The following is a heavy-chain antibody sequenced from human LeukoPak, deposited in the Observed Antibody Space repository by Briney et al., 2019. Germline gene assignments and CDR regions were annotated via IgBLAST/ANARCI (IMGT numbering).Heavy chain of an antibody. Sequence: ASMKVSCKASGYTFTGYYMHWVPQAPGQGLEWMGWINPNSGGTNYAQKFPGRVTMTRDTSISTAYMELSRLRSDDTAVYYCARGQQWLVFAFDIWGQGTMVTVSS. CDR1: GYTFTGYY. CDR3: ARGQQWLVFAFDI. V-gene: IGHV1-2*02. D-gene: IGHD6-19*01. J-gene: IGHJ3*02. CDR2: INPNSGGT.